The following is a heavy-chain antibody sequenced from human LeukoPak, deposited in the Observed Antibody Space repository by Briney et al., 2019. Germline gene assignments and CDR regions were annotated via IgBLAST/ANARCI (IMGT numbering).Heavy chain of an antibody. Sequence: SETLSLTCTVSGGSISSSSYYWGWIRQPPGKGLEWIGSIYYSGSTYYNPSLKSRVTISVDRSKNQFSLKLSSVTAADTAVYYCARYCSGGSCYGGSSNWFDPWGQGTLVTVSS. CDR3: ARYCSGGSCYGGSSNWFDP. CDR1: GGSISSSSYY. D-gene: IGHD2-15*01. CDR2: IYYSGST. V-gene: IGHV4-39*07. J-gene: IGHJ5*02.